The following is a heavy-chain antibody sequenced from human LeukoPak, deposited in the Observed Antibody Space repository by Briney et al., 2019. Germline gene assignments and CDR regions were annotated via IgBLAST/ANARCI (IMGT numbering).Heavy chain of an antibody. CDR3: AKFLPTHIVVANYYFDY. CDR1: GFTFSNYA. Sequence: PGGSLRLSCAASGFTFSNYAMSWVRQAPGKGLEWVSAISSGSDRTNYGRSVKGRFTISRDNFKNTLYLQMNSLRAEDTAVYYCAKFLPTHIVVANYYFDYWGQGTLVTVSS. CDR2: ISSGSDRT. V-gene: IGHV3-23*01. J-gene: IGHJ4*02. D-gene: IGHD2-21*01.